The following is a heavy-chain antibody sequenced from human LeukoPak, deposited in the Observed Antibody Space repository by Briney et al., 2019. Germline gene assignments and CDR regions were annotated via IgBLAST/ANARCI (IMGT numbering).Heavy chain of an antibody. J-gene: IGHJ4*02. CDR2: INHSGST. Sequence: PSETLSLTCAVYGGSFSGYYWSWIRQPPGKGLEWIGEINHSGSTNYNPSLKSRVTISLDTSKNQFSLKLSSVTAADTAVYYCASQYYYDSSGYPCWGQGTLVTVSS. D-gene: IGHD3-22*01. V-gene: IGHV4-34*01. CDR3: ASQYYYDSSGYPC. CDR1: GGSFSGYY.